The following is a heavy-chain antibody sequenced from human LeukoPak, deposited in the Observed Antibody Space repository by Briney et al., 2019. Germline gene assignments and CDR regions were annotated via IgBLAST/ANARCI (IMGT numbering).Heavy chain of an antibody. CDR1: GGSISSGSYY. J-gene: IGHJ4*02. Sequence: SQTLSLTCTVSGGSISSGSYYWSWIRQPAGKGLEWIGRIYTSGSTNYNPSLKSRVIISVDTSKNQFSLKLSSVTAADTAVYYCARGYCTNGVCPDYFDYWGQGTLVTVSS. CDR2: IYTSGST. V-gene: IGHV4-61*02. CDR3: ARGYCTNGVCPDYFDY. D-gene: IGHD2-8*01.